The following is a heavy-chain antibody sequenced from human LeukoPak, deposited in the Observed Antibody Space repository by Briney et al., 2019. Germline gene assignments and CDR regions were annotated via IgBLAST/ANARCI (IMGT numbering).Heavy chain of an antibody. Sequence: SETLSLTCAVYGGSFSGYYWSWIRQPPGKGLEWIGEINHSGSTNYNPSLKSRVTISVDTSKNQFSLKLTSVTAADTAVYFCARDGADVYGRAFDYWGQGTLVSVSS. V-gene: IGHV4-34*01. CDR1: GGSFSGYY. J-gene: IGHJ4*02. CDR2: INHSGST. CDR3: ARDGADVYGRAFDY. D-gene: IGHD3-10*01.